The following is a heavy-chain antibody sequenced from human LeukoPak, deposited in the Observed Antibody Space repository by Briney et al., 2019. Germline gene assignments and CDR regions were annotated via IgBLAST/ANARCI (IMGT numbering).Heavy chain of an antibody. D-gene: IGHD4-23*01. CDR2: ISGSGGST. V-gene: IGHV3-23*01. CDR1: GFTFSSYA. Sequence: SGGSLRLSCAASGFTFSSYAMSWVRQALGKGLEWVSAISGSGGSTYYADSVKGRFTISRDNSKNTLYLQMNSLRAEDTAVYYCAKGSYGGNSAFDYWGQGTLVTVSS. J-gene: IGHJ4*02. CDR3: AKGSYGGNSAFDY.